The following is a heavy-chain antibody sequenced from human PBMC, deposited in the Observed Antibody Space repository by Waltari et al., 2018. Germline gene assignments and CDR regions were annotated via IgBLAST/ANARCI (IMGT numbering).Heavy chain of an antibody. CDR2: INTDGSST. V-gene: IGHV3-74*01. Sequence: EVQLVESGGGLVQPGGSLRLSCAASGCPFSSYWMHWVRQAPVQGLVWVSRINTDGSSTSYADSVKGRFTISRDDAKNTLYLQMNSLRAEDTAVYYCASPNTHDSSGYYSSLDYWGQGTLVTVSS. CDR1: GCPFSSYW. D-gene: IGHD3-22*01. J-gene: IGHJ4*02. CDR3: ASPNTHDSSGYYSSLDY.